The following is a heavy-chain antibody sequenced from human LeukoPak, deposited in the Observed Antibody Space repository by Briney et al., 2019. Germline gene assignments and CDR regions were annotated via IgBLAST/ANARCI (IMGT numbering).Heavy chain of an antibody. J-gene: IGHJ4*02. CDR2: IYSGGST. Sequence: GGSLRLSCAASGFTVSSNYMSWVRQAPGKGLEWVSVIYSGGSTYYADSVKGRFTISRDNSKNTLYLQMNSLRAEDTAVYYGARGSRYGDNSDYWGQGTLVTVSS. CDR1: GFTVSSNY. D-gene: IGHD4-23*01. V-gene: IGHV3-53*01. CDR3: ARGSRYGDNSDY.